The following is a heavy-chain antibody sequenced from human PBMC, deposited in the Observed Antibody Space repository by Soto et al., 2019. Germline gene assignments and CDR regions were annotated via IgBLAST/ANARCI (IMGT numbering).Heavy chain of an antibody. Sequence: LRLSCAASGFTFSDYYMSWIRQAPGKGLEWVSYISSSGSTIYYADSVKGRFTISRDNAKNSLYLQMNSLRAEDTAVYYCARADGLRFLEWSRPYDMDVWGQGTTVTVSS. CDR3: ARADGLRFLEWSRPYDMDV. V-gene: IGHV3-11*01. CDR1: GFTFSDYY. CDR2: ISSSGSTI. J-gene: IGHJ6*02. D-gene: IGHD3-3*01.